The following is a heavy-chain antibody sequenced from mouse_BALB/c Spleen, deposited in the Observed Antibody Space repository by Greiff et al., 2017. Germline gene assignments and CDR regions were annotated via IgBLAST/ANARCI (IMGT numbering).Heavy chain of an antibody. J-gene: IGHJ2*01. Sequence: VQLQQSGAELATPGASVKMSCKASGYTFTSYWMHWVKQRPGQGLEWIGYINPSTGYTEYNQKFKDKATLTADKSSSTAYMQLSSLTSEDSAVYYCARLWPTWDEYWGQGTTLTVSS. CDR2: INPSTGYT. D-gene: IGHD4-1*01. CDR3: ARLWPTWDEY. V-gene: IGHV1-4*01. CDR1: GYTFTSYW.